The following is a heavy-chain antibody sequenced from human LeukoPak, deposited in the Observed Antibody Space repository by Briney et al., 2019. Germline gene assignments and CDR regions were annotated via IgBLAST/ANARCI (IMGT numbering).Heavy chain of an antibody. CDR3: ARPEYGACDY. D-gene: IGHD4/OR15-4a*01. CDR1: GYTFNNYW. J-gene: IGHJ4*02. V-gene: IGHV5-51*01. Sequence: GESLKISCQGIGYTFNNYWIGWVRQVPGKGLEWVGIIWPADFTTKYSPSFQGQVTISVDKSISTASLQWSSLEASATAMYYCARPEYGACDYWGQGTLVTVSS. CDR2: IWPADFTT.